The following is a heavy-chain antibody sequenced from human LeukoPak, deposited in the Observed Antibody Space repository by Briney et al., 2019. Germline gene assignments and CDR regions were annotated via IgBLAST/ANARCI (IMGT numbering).Heavy chain of an antibody. CDR1: GFTFSSYA. J-gene: IGHJ5*02. V-gene: IGHV3-23*01. Sequence: GGSLRLSCAASGFTFSSYAMTWVRQAPGKGLEWVSGISGSGGRTYYADSVKGRFTISRDNSVNTLYLQINSLRAEDTALYYCAKEKWESGWFDPWGQGSLLTVSS. CDR2: ISGSGGRT. CDR3: AKEKWESGWFDP. D-gene: IGHD1-26*01.